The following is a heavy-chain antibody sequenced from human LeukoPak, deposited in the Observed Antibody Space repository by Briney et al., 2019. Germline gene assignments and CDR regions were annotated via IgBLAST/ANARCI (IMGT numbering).Heavy chain of an antibody. V-gene: IGHV3-23*01. J-gene: IGHJ4*02. CDR2: ITSGGST. CDR1: GFIFNNYA. CDR3: ATTVLDYYESSGYYYFDY. Sequence: GGSLRLSCAASGFIFNNYAMSWVRQAPGKGLEWVSAITSGGSTYYADSVKGRFTISRDNSKNTLYLQMNSLRAEDTAVYYCATTVLDYYESSGYYYFDYWGQGTLVTVSS. D-gene: IGHD3-22*01.